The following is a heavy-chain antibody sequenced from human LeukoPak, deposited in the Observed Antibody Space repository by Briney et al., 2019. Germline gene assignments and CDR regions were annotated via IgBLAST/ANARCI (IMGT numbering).Heavy chain of an antibody. CDR2: IYYSGST. J-gene: IGHJ6*03. CDR3: ARDHGYYYYMDV. CDR1: GGSISSYY. Sequence: KPSETLSLTCTVSGGSISSYYWSWIRQPPGKGLEWIGYIYYSGSTNYNPSLKSRVTISVDTSKNQFSLKLSSVTAADTAVYYCARDHGYYYYMDVWGKGTTVTVSS. V-gene: IGHV4-59*12.